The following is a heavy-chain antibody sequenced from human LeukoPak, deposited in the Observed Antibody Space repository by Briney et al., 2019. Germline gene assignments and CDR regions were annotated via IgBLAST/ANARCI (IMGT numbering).Heavy chain of an antibody. CDR3: ARDLGDSFDY. Sequence: GGSLRLSCASSGLTFSSYGMNWVRQAPGKGLEWVAFIRYDGGNKYYADSVKGRFTISRDKSKNTLYLQMNSLRAEDTAVYYCARDLGDSFDYWGRGTLVTVSS. V-gene: IGHV3-30*02. CDR1: GLTFSSYG. D-gene: IGHD4-17*01. J-gene: IGHJ4*02. CDR2: IRYDGGNK.